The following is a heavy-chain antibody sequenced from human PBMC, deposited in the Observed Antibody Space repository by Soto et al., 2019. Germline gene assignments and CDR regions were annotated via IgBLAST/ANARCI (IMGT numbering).Heavy chain of an antibody. J-gene: IGHJ4*02. CDR3: ARDFDTSGAFDY. D-gene: IGHD6-19*01. CDR1: GYTFTSDY. CDR2: INPSDGNT. Sequence: QVQLVQSGAEVKNPGASVKVSCKASGYTFTSDYMHWVRQAPGQGLEWMGIINPSDGNTRYAQKFQGRVTMTRDTSTSTVYMELSSLRSEDTAVYYCARDFDTSGAFDYWGQGSLVIVSS. V-gene: IGHV1-46*01.